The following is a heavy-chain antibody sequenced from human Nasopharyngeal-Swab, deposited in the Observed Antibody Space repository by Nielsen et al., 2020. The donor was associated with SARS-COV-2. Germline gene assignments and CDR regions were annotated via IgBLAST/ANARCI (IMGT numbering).Heavy chain of an antibody. CDR3: ARGLSGIIPAPILGLGPYYYYYYMDV. Sequence: WIRQPPGKGPEWIAEIKHSGSTNYNRSLKSRVTLPVDTNMNQVSLKVSSVTAADTAVYYCARGLSGIIPAPILGLGPYYYYYYMDVWGKGTTVTVSS. D-gene: IGHD2-2*01. V-gene: IGHV4-34*01. J-gene: IGHJ6*03. CDR2: IKHSGST.